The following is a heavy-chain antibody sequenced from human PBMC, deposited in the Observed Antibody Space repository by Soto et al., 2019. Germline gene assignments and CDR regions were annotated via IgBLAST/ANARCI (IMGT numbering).Heavy chain of an antibody. D-gene: IGHD3-9*01. CDR2: IFYSGST. J-gene: IGHJ6*02. Sequence: SETLSLTCTVSGGSSTNYYWRWIRQSPGKGLEWIGYIFYSGSTKYNPSLKSRVTISVDTSKTQFSLNLTAVTAADTAVYYCARDKGRYGSAMNVWAQGSSVTVSS. CDR3: ARDKGRYGSAMNV. V-gene: IGHV4-59*13. CDR1: GGSSTNYY.